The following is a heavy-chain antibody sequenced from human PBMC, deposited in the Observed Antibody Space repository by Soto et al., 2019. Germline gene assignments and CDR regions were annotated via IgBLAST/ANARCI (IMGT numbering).Heavy chain of an antibody. CDR2: ISDDGSNT. Sequence: LRLSCAASGFTFSSYGMHWVRQAPGKGLEWVAVISDDGSNTYYVDSVEGRFTISRDNSKNTLFLQMNSLRAEDTAVYYCAKGRSTSAYYYFGMDVWGQGTTVTVSS. D-gene: IGHD2-2*01. V-gene: IGHV3-30*18. CDR1: GFTFSSYG. J-gene: IGHJ6*02. CDR3: AKGRSTSAYYYFGMDV.